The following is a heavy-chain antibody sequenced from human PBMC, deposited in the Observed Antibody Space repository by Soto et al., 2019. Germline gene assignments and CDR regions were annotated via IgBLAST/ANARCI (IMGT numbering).Heavy chain of an antibody. J-gene: IGHJ4*02. Sequence: GSLRLSCAASGFTFSRYAMSWVRQAPGKGLEWISGISDSGGSTYYADSVKGRFTTSRDNSKNTLYLQMNSLRAEDTAVYYCAKLSSGSGVVIPSAINFWGQGTLV. D-gene: IGHD2-2*01. CDR3: AKLSSGSGVVIPSAINF. CDR2: ISDSGGST. V-gene: IGHV3-23*01. CDR1: GFTFSRYA.